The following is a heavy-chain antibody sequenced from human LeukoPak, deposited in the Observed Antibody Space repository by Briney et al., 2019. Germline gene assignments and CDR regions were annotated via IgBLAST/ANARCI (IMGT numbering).Heavy chain of an antibody. CDR3: ARDAYSSSWYGGIDYYYGMDV. CDR1: GFSFSDYY. Sequence: GGSLRLSCAASGFSFSDYYMSWIRQAPGKGLEWVSYISRYSSYANYADSVKGRFTISRDNAKNSLYLQMNSLTAEDTAVYYCARDAYSSSWYGGIDYYYGMDVWGQGTTVTVSS. CDR2: ISRYSSYA. D-gene: IGHD6-13*01. V-gene: IGHV3-11*06. J-gene: IGHJ6*02.